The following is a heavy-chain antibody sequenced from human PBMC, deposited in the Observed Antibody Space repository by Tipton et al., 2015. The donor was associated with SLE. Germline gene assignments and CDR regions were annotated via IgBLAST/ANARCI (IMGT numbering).Heavy chain of an antibody. V-gene: IGHV4-59*01. CDR2: IYYSGST. CDR3: ARWAGPTVNFDY. CDR1: GGSISSYY. D-gene: IGHD4-11*01. J-gene: IGHJ4*02. Sequence: LRLSCTVSGGSISSYYWSWIRQPPGKGLEWIGYIYYSGSTNYNPSLKSRVTISIDTSKNQFSLKLSSVTAADTAVYYCARWAGPTVNFDYWGQGTLVTVSS.